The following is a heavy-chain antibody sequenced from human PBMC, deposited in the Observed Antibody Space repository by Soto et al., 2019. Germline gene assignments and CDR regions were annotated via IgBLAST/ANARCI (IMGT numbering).Heavy chain of an antibody. D-gene: IGHD4-17*01. J-gene: IGHJ6*02. CDR1: GFTFSTYG. CDR2: ISYDGTNK. CDR3: AKDLQSYGDYDYYCYGMDV. Sequence: QVQLVESGGGEVQPGRSLTISCAASGFTFSTYGMHWVRQTPGKGLEWVAVISYDGTNKFYSDSVKGRFTISRDNFKNTLTLQITSLRADDTAVYSCAKDLQSYGDYDYYCYGMDVWCLGTRVTVSS. V-gene: IGHV3-30*18.